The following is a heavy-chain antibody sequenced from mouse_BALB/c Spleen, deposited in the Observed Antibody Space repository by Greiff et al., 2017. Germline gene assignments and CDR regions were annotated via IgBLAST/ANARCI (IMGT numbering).Heavy chain of an antibody. J-gene: IGHJ4*01. CDR3: ARGWDGYAMDY. V-gene: IGHV5-9-4*01. CDR2: ISSGGSYT. D-gene: IGHD4-1*01. Sequence: EVLLVESGGGLVKPGGSLKLSCAASGFTFSSYAMSWVRQSPEKRLEWVAEISSGGSYTYYPDTVTGRFTISRDNAKNTLYLEMSSLRSEDTAMYYCARGWDGYAMDYWGQGTSVTVSS. CDR1: GFTFSSYA.